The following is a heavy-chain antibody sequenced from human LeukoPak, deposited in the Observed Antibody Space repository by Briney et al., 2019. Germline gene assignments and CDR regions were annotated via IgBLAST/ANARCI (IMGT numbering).Heavy chain of an antibody. CDR2: IYDNGST. CDR1: GVSISSSSYH. CDR3: ARSQYSYGVDY. J-gene: IGHJ4*02. Sequence: SETLSLTCTVSGVSISSSSYHWDWIRQPPGKGLEWIGSIYDNGSTYYSPSLKSRVTISVDTSKNQFSLRLNSVTAADTAVYYCARSQYSYGVDYWGQGTLVTVSS. D-gene: IGHD5-18*01. V-gene: IGHV4-39*01.